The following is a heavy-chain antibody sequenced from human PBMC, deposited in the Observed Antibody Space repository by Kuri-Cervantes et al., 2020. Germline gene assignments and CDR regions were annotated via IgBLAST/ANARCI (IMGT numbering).Heavy chain of an antibody. CDR2: MDPNSGNT. CDR1: GYTFTSYD. J-gene: IGHJ5*02. CDR3: AREYRDYGPAWLDP. Sequence: ASVKVSCKASGYTFTSYDINWVRQATGQGLEWMGWMDPNSGNTGYAQKFQGRVTMTGNTSISTAYMELSSLRSEDTAVYYCAREYRDYGPAWLDPWGQGTLVTVSS. V-gene: IGHV1-8*01. D-gene: IGHD4-17*01.